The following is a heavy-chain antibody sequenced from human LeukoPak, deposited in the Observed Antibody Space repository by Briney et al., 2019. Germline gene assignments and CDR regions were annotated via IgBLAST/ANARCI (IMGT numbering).Heavy chain of an antibody. D-gene: IGHD2-21*01. CDR1: GFTFSTYG. CDR3: AKSPLVIEGYYFDY. CDR2: ISYDGSNQ. Sequence: GRSLRLSCAASGFTFSTYGMHWVRQAPGKGLEWVAIISYDGSNQYYAGSVKGRFTISRDNSKNTLYLQMNSLRAEDTAVYFCAKSPLVIEGYYFDYWGQGTLVTVSS. J-gene: IGHJ4*02. V-gene: IGHV3-30*18.